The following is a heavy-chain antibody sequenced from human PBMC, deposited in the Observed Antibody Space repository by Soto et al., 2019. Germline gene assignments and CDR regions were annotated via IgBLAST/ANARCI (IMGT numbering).Heavy chain of an antibody. CDR1: GGTFSSYT. D-gene: IGHD3-22*01. CDR2: IIPILGIA. J-gene: IGHJ4*02. CDR3: ATEYYYASSGYYKAGFAY. Sequence: QVQLVQSGAEVKKPGSSVKVSCKASGGTFSSYTISWVRQAPGQGLEWMGRIIPILGIANYAQKFQGRVTITADKSTSTAYMELSSLRSEDTAVYYCATEYYYASSGYYKAGFAYWGQGTLVTVSS. V-gene: IGHV1-69*02.